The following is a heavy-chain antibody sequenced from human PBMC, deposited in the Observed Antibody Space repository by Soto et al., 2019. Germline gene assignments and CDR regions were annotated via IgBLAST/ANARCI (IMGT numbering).Heavy chain of an antibody. CDR3: AKALVPALTAKFGY. CDR2: ISGHGFDT. Sequence: PGGSLRLSCNASGFSFGTYLMTWVRQAPGKGLEWVSSISGHGFDTYYADSVKGRFTISRDNSKNRLFLQMNSLRADDTALYYCAKALVPALTAKFGYWGQGTLVTVSS. CDR1: GFSFGTYL. V-gene: IGHV3-23*01. D-gene: IGHD5-18*01. J-gene: IGHJ4*02.